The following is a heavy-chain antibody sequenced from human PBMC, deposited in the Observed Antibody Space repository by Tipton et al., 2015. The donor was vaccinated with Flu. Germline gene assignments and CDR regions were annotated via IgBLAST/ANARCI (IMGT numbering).Heavy chain of an antibody. V-gene: IGHV4-4*07. CDR1: GGPVTSSY. CDR3: ARDLRGYSGYTGGDAFDL. CDR2: ISTSGST. Sequence: TLSLTCTVSGGPVTSSYWSWIRQPAGKGLEWIGRISTSGSTNYNASLESRVTMSRDTSKNHFSLRLSSATAADTALYYCARDLRGYSGYTGGDAFDLWGPGIMVTVFS. J-gene: IGHJ3*01. D-gene: IGHD5-12*01.